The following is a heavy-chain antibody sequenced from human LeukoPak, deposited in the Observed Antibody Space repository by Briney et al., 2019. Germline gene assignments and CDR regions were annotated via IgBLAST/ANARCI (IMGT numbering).Heavy chain of an antibody. Sequence: SETLSLTCSVSGGSISSGDYYWSWIRQPPGKGLEWIGYIYYSGSTYYNPSLKSRVTISVDTSKNQFSLKLSSVTAADTAVYYCARVGSGYDSYDYWGQGTLVTVSS. V-gene: IGHV4-30-4*01. J-gene: IGHJ4*02. CDR2: IYYSGST. D-gene: IGHD5-12*01. CDR1: GGSISSGDYY. CDR3: ARVGSGYDSYDY.